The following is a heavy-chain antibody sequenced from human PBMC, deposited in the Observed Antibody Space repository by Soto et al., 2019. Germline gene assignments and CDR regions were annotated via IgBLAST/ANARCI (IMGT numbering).Heavy chain of an antibody. D-gene: IGHD4-17*01. CDR2: INHSGST. CDR1: GGSFSGYY. Sequence: SETLSLTCAVYGGSFSGYYWSWIRQPPGKGLEWIGEINHSGSTNYNPSLKSRVTISVDTSKNQFSLKLSSVTAADTAVYYCARGRMTTVTTFDYWGQGTLVTV. V-gene: IGHV4-34*01. CDR3: ARGRMTTVTTFDY. J-gene: IGHJ4*02.